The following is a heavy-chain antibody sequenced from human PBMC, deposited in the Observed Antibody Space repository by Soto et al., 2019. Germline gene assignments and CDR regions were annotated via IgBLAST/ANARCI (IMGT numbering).Heavy chain of an antibody. J-gene: IGHJ4*02. CDR2: ISGSGGST. CDR3: AKDRITMVRGVLDY. Sequence: GGSLRLSCAASGFTFSSYAMSWVRQAPGKGLEWVSAISGSGGSTYYADSVKGRFTISGDNSKNTLYLQMNSLRAEDTAVDYCAKDRITMVRGVLDYWGQGTLVTVSS. D-gene: IGHD3-10*01. CDR1: GFTFSSYA. V-gene: IGHV3-23*01.